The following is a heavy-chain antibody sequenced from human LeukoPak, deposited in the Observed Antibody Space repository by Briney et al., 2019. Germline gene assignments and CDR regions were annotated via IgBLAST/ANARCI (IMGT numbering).Heavy chain of an antibody. Sequence: ASVKVSCKASGYTFTSYMHWVRQAPGQGLEWMGIINPSGGSTSYAQKFQGRVTMTRDTSTSTVYMELSSLRPEGTAVYYCAAGGTVTNAFDIWGQGTMVTVSS. D-gene: IGHD4-17*01. CDR3: AAGGTVTNAFDI. J-gene: IGHJ3*02. CDR1: GYTFTSY. V-gene: IGHV1-46*01. CDR2: INPSGGST.